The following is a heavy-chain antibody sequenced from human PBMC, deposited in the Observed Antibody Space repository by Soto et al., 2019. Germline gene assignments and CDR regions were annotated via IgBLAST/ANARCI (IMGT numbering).Heavy chain of an antibody. V-gene: IGHV3-15*01. CDR3: IKEGPLGYYGMDV. J-gene: IGHJ6*02. CDR1: GFTFSNAW. Sequence: GGSLRLSCAASGFTFSNAWMSWVRQAPGKGLEWVGRIKSKTDGGTTDYAAPVKGRFTISRDDSKNTLYLQMNSLKTEDTAVYHCIKEGPLGYYGMDVWGQATTLTVSS. CDR2: IKSKTDGGTT.